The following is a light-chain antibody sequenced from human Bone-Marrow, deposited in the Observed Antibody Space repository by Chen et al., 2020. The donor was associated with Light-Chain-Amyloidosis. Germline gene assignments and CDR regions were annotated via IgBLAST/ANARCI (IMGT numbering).Light chain of an antibody. CDR3: QVWDRSSDRPV. CDR1: NIGSTS. CDR2: DDS. J-gene: IGLJ3*02. V-gene: IGLV3-21*02. Sequence: SYVLTQPSSVSVAPGQTATIACGGYNIGSTSVHWYKQTPGQAPLLVVYDDSDRPSGIPERLSGSNAGNTATLTISRVEAGDEADYYWQVWDRSSDRPVFGGGTKLTVL.